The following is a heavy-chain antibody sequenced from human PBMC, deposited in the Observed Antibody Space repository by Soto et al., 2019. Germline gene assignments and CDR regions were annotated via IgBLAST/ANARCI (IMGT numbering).Heavy chain of an antibody. D-gene: IGHD5-18*01. Sequence: QVQLVQSGAEVKKPGSSVKVSCKASGGTFSSYAISWVRQAPGQGLEWMGGIIPIFGTADYAQKFQGRVPSTADESTSTAYMELSSLRSEDTAVYYCASHPAGYRYRIDYWGQGTLVTVSS. V-gene: IGHV1-69*12. J-gene: IGHJ4*02. CDR2: IIPIFGTA. CDR3: ASHPAGYRYRIDY. CDR1: GGTFSSYA.